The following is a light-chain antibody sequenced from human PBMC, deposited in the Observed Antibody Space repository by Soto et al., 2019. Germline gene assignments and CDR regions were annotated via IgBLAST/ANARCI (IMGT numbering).Light chain of an antibody. CDR2: GTF. Sequence: EIVLTQSAGTLSLSPGERATVSCWASASISSGHLAWFQQRLGQAPRLLIYGTFIRATGIPERFSGSGSGTDFTLTISLLEPEDFAVDVCQHYCSSLTFGGGTRVE. CDR3: QHYCSSLT. J-gene: IGKJ4*01. CDR1: ASISSGH. V-gene: IGKV3-20*01.